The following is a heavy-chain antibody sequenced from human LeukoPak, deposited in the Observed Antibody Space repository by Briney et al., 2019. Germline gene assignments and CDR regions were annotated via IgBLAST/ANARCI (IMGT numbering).Heavy chain of an antibody. CDR3: ARALVQQWLVLGSLNWFDP. CDR1: GGSISSGGYS. V-gene: IGHV4-30-2*01. J-gene: IGHJ5*02. CDR2: IYHSGST. Sequence: KPSQTLTLTCAVSGGSISSGGYSWSWIRQPPGKGLEWIGYIYHSGSTYYNPSLKSRVTISVDRSKNQFSLKLSSVTAADTAVYYCARALVQQWLVLGSLNWFDPWGQGTLVTVSS. D-gene: IGHD6-19*01.